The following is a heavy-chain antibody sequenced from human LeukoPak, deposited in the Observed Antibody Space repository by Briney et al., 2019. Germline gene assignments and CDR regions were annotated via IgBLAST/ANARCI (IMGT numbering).Heavy chain of an antibody. Sequence: ASVKVSCKASGYTFTSYGISWVRQAPGQGLEWMGWISAYNGNTNYARKLQGRVTMTTDTSTSTAYMELRSLTSEDTAVYYCAKEGTCSGGSCPLDYWGQGTLVTVSS. CDR2: ISAYNGNT. CDR3: AKEGTCSGGSCPLDY. J-gene: IGHJ4*02. D-gene: IGHD2-15*01. V-gene: IGHV1-18*01. CDR1: GYTFTSYG.